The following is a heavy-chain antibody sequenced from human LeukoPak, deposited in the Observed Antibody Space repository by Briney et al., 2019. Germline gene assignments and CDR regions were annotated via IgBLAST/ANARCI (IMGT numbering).Heavy chain of an antibody. CDR2: IIPIFGTA. D-gene: IGHD3-3*01. CDR3: ASFSYYDFWSGYSWFDP. V-gene: IGHV1-69*01. Sequence: GSSVKVSCKASGGTFSSYAISWVRQAPGQGLEWMGGIIPIFGTANYAQKFQGGVTITADESTSTAYMELSSLRSEDTAVYYCASFSYYDFWSGYSWFDPWGQGTLVTVSS. J-gene: IGHJ5*02. CDR1: GGTFSSYA.